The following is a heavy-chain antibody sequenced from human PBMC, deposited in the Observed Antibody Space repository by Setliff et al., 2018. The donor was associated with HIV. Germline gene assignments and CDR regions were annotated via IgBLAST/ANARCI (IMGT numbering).Heavy chain of an antibody. Sequence: ASVKVSCKASGGTFGNSAINWVRQAPGQGLEWMGWINAGNGNTKFSQKFQGRVTITRDTSADTVYMELSSLRSEDTAVYYCARDRCDSVKCYLYNWFDPWGQGTLVTVSS. CDR3: ARDRCDSVKCYLYNWFDP. V-gene: IGHV1-3*01. D-gene: IGHD3-22*01. CDR2: INAGNGNT. J-gene: IGHJ5*02. CDR1: GGTFGNSA.